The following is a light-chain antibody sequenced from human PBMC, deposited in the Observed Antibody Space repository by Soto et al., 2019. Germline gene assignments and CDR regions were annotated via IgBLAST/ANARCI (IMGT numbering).Light chain of an antibody. CDR2: GAS. V-gene: IGKV3-20*01. Sequence: EIVLTQSPGTLSLSPGERATLSCRASQSVSTSYLAWYQQKPGQAPRLLIYGASSRATGIPARFSGSGSGEALTRTISRLEPEDFAVYYCQQYGSVPLTFGGGTKVELK. CDR1: QSVSTSY. CDR3: QQYGSVPLT. J-gene: IGKJ4*02.